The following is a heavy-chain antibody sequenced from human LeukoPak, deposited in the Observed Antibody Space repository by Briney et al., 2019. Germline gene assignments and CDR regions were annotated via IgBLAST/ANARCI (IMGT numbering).Heavy chain of an antibody. CDR3: ARRSYSREGCFDH. CDR1: GRSISSYY. V-gene: IGHV4-59*08. CDR2: IYHSGST. D-gene: IGHD3-10*01. Sequence: SETLSLTCTVSGRSISSYYWSWIRQPPGKGLEWIGYIYHSGSTNYNPSLKSRVTISVDTSKNQFSLKLSSATAADTAVYYCARRSYSREGCFDHWGQGTLVTVSS. J-gene: IGHJ4*02.